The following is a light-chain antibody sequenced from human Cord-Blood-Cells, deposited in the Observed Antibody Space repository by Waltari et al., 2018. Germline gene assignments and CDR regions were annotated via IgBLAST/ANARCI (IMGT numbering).Light chain of an antibody. V-gene: IGLV2-14*01. CDR2: DVS. J-gene: IGLJ2*01. Sequence: QSALTQPASVSGSPGQSITISCTGTSSDVGGYNYVSWYQQHPGKAPKLMIYDVSKRPSGVSNRFSGSKSGITASLTISGLQAEDEADYYCSSYTSSSTLFGGGTKLTVL. CDR3: SSYTSSSTL. CDR1: SSDVGGYNY.